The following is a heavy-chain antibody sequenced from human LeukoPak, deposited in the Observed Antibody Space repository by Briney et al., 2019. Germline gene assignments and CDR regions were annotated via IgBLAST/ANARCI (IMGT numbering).Heavy chain of an antibody. CDR3: ARLVGYGSGSYYSSRIRNYFDY. J-gene: IGHJ4*02. V-gene: IGHV1-18*04. CDR1: GYTFTAYY. D-gene: IGHD3-10*01. Sequence: GASVKVSCKASGYTFTAYYMHWVRQAPGQGLEWMGWISAYNGNTNYAQKLQGRVTMTTDTSTSTAYMELRSLRSDDTAVYYCARLVGYGSGSYYSSRIRNYFDYWGQGTLVTVSS. CDR2: ISAYNGNT.